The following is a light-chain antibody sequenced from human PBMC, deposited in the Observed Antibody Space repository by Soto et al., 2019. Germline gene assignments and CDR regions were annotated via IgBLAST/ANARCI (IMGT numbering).Light chain of an antibody. V-gene: IGKV3-11*01. J-gene: IGKJ4*01. CDR1: QLISTY. Sequence: IVMTQSPVTLSLSPGERATLSCRASQLISTYLAWYQQKPGQAPRLLIYDASNRATGIPARFSGSGSGTDFTLTISSLEPDDFAVYYCQQRSDWPLTFGGGTKVDIK. CDR3: QQRSDWPLT. CDR2: DAS.